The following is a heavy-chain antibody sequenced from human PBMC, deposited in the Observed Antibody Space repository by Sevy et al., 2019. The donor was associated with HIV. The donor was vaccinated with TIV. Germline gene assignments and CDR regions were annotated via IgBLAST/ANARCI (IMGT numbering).Heavy chain of an antibody. D-gene: IGHD3-10*01. CDR2: IIPIFGTA. V-gene: IGHV1-69*06. CDR1: GGTFSSYA. CDR3: ARHYYGSGSYDY. Sequence: ASVKVSCKASGGTFSSYAISWVRQAPGQGLEWMGGIIPIFGTANYAQKFQGRVTITADKSTSTAYMELSSLGSEDTAVYYCARHYYGSGSYDYWGQRTLVTVSS. J-gene: IGHJ4*02.